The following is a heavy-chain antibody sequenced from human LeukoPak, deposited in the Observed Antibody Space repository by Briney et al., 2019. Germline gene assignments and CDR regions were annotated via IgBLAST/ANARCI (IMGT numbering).Heavy chain of an antibody. CDR3: ASYCSSTSCIRYFDL. D-gene: IGHD2-2*01. Sequence: SQTLSLTCTVSGGSISSGGYYWSWIRQPPGKGLEWIGYIYHSGSTYYNPSLKSRVTISVDRSKNQFSLKLSSVTAADTAVYYCASYCSSTSCIRYFDLWGCGTLVTVSS. CDR1: GGSISSGGYY. V-gene: IGHV4-30-2*01. J-gene: IGHJ2*01. CDR2: IYHSGST.